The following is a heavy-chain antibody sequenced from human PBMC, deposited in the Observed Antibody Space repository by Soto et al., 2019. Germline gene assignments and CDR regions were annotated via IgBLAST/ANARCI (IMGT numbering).Heavy chain of an antibody. CDR1: GFTFSSYA. V-gene: IGHV3-23*01. CDR2: ISYSGGTT. J-gene: IGHJ3*02. D-gene: IGHD4-17*01. CDR3: AKVQSTVTPRPGDVFDI. Sequence: EVQLLESGGGLVQPGGSLRLSCAVSGFTFSSYAMSWVRQAPGKGLEWVSGISYSGGTTFYADSVKGRFTISRDNSKNTLYLQMNSLRAEDTAVYCCAKVQSTVTPRPGDVFDIWGQGTMVTVSS.